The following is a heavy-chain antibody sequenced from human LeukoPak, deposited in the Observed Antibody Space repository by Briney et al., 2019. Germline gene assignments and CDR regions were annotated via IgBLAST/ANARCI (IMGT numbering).Heavy chain of an antibody. CDR3: ASVPDRGWLPFDY. Sequence: VASVKVSCKASGGTFSSYAISWVRQAPGQGLEWMGGIIPIFGTTNYAQNFQGRITITTDESTSTAYMELSSLTSEDTAVYYCASVPDRGWLPFDYWGQGILVTVS. CDR2: IIPIFGTT. D-gene: IGHD5-24*01. V-gene: IGHV1-69*05. CDR1: GGTFSSYA. J-gene: IGHJ4*02.